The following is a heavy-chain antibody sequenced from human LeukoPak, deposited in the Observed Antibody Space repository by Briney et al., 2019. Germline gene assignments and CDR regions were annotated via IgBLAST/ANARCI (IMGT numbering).Heavy chain of an antibody. Sequence: GGSLRLSCAASGFTVSSSYMSWVRQAPGKGLEWVSVIYSAGSTYYADSVKGRFTISRDNSKNTLYLQMNSLRAEDTAVYYCARDSPDRRYSSSWIDHWGQGTLDTVSS. CDR3: ARDSPDRRYSSSWIDH. CDR2: IYSAGST. J-gene: IGHJ5*02. V-gene: IGHV3-53*01. D-gene: IGHD6-13*01. CDR1: GFTVSSSY.